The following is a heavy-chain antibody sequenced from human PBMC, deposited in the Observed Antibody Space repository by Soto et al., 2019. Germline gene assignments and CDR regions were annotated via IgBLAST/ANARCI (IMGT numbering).Heavy chain of an antibody. V-gene: IGHV3-23*01. J-gene: IGHJ4*02. CDR3: ARNRGIDWLYFFDF. Sequence: GGSLRLSCAASGFTFSAYAVIWVRQAPGKGLEWVSVIRGGGASTYYTDSVKGRFTISRDNSKNTLFLQMSSLRDEDTAVYFCARNRGIDWLYFFDFWGQGALVNVSS. D-gene: IGHD3-9*01. CDR2: IRGGGAST. CDR1: GFTFSAYA.